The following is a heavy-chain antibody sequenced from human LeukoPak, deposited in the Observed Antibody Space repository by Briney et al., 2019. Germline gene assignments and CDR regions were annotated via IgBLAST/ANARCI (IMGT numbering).Heavy chain of an antibody. J-gene: IGHJ6*02. D-gene: IGHD3-3*01. Sequence: PGGSLRLSCAASGFTFSSYWMSWVRQAPGKGLAWVANITQDGSEKYYVDSVKGRFTISRDNAKNSLYLQMNSLRAEDTAVYYCARGPQGILEWIFGYYYGMDVWGQGTTVTVSS. CDR2: ITQDGSEK. V-gene: IGHV3-7*01. CDR3: ARGPQGILEWIFGYYYGMDV. CDR1: GFTFSSYW.